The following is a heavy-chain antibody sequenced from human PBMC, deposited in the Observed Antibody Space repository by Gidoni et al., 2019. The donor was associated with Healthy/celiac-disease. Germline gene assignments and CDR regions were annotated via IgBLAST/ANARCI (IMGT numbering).Heavy chain of an antibody. Sequence: LSQVQLQQWIGEINHSGSTNYNPSLKSRVTISVDTSKNQFSLKLSSVTAADTAVYYCALFLYSSGWWPPINAFDIWGQGTMVTVSS. J-gene: IGHJ3*02. CDR2: INHSGST. V-gene: IGHV4-34*01. D-gene: IGHD6-19*01. CDR3: ALFLYSSGWWPPINAFDI.